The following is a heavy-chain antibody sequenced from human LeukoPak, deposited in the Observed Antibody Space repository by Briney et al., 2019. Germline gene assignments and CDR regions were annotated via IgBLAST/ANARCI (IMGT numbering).Heavy chain of an antibody. V-gene: IGHV3-23*01. Sequence: PGGSLRLSCAASGFTFSSYAMSWVRQAPGKGLEWVSAISGSGGSTYYADSVKGRFTISRDNSKNTLYLQMNSLRAEDTAVYYCAKGSPYCSSTSCYPGVAFDIWGQGTMVTVSS. CDR3: AKGSPYCSSTSCYPGVAFDI. CDR2: ISGSGGST. CDR1: GFTFSSYA. D-gene: IGHD2-2*01. J-gene: IGHJ3*02.